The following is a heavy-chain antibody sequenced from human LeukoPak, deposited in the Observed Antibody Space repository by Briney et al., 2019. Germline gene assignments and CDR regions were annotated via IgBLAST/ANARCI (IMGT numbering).Heavy chain of an antibody. CDR3: ARESGYRPDG. D-gene: IGHD3-22*01. V-gene: IGHV4-34*01. Sequence: SETLSLTCTVSGGSFSSYDWSWIRQPPGKGLEWIGEINHSGSTNYKPSLKSRVTISVDTSKNQFSLKLSSVTAADTAVYYCARESGYRPDGWGKGATVTVSS. CDR1: GGSFSSYD. J-gene: IGHJ6*04. CDR2: INHSGST.